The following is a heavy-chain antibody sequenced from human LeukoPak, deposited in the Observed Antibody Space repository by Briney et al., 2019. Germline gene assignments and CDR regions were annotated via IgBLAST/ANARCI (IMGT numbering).Heavy chain of an antibody. CDR3: ASYMDSSGFLGYYYGMDV. J-gene: IGHJ6*04. CDR2: IYSGGRT. D-gene: IGHD6-19*01. Sequence: GGSLTLSCAASGFTVSSNYMSWVRQAPGKGLEWVSVIYSGGRTYYTDSVEGRFTISRDNSKNTLYLQMNSLRAEDTAVYYCASYMDSSGFLGYYYGMDVWGKGTTVTVSS. CDR1: GFTVSSNY. V-gene: IGHV3-53*01.